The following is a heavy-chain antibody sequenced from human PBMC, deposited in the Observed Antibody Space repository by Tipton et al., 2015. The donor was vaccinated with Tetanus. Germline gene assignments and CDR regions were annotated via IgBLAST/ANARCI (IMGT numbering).Heavy chain of an antibody. CDR1: GDSVSSNSAA. CDR3: ARDRQQLVRDGGYAFDI. D-gene: IGHD6-13*01. V-gene: IGHV6-1*01. J-gene: IGHJ3*02. CDR2: TYYRSKWYN. Sequence: GLVKPSQTLSLTCAISGDSVSSNSAAWNWIRQSPSRGLEWLGRTYYRSKWYNDHAVSVKSRITINPDTSKNQFSLQLNSVTPEDTAVYYCARDRQQLVRDGGYAFDIWGQGTMVTVSS.